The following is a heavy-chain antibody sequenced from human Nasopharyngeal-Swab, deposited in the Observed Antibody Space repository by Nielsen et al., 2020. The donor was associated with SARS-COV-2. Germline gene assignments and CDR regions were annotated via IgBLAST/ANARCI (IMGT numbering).Heavy chain of an antibody. V-gene: IGHV3-23*01. D-gene: IGHD6-19*01. Sequence: GGSLRLSCAASGFTFSSYAMSWVRQAPGKGLEWVSVISGSGGGTYYADSVKGRFTISRDNSKNTLNLQMNSLRAEDTAVYYCVKVAYSSGWSFDYWGQGTLVTVSS. CDR3: VKVAYSSGWSFDY. CDR1: GFTFSSYA. CDR2: ISGSGGGT. J-gene: IGHJ4*02.